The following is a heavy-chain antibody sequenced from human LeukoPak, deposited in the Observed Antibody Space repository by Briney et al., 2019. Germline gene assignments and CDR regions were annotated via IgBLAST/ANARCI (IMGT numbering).Heavy chain of an antibody. Sequence: SVKVSCKASGGTFNSYAFSWVRQAPGQGLEWMGRIIPILGIANYAQNFQGRVTITADKSTSTMYMELNSLRSEDTAVYYCARDRRVGEWELLVGAFDIWGQGTMIIVSS. J-gene: IGHJ3*02. D-gene: IGHD1-26*01. CDR3: ARDRRVGEWELLVGAFDI. CDR1: GGTFNSYA. V-gene: IGHV1-69*04. CDR2: IIPILGIA.